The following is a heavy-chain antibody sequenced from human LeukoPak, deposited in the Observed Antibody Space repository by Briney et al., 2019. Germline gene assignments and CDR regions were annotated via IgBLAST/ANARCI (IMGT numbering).Heavy chain of an antibody. CDR1: GFTVSSNY. D-gene: IGHD4-11*01. V-gene: IGHV3-66*02. Sequence: GGPLRLSCAASGFTVSSNYMSWVRQAPGKGLEWVSVIYSGGSTYYADSVKGRFTISRDNSKNTLYLQMNSLRAEDTAVYYCARGRYSKDYYYYYMDVWGKGTTVTVSS. CDR3: ARGRYSKDYYYYYMDV. CDR2: IYSGGST. J-gene: IGHJ6*03.